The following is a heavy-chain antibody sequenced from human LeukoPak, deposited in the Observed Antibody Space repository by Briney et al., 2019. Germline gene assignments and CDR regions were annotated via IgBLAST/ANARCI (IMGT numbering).Heavy chain of an antibody. CDR3: ANWGAGTKGLY. CDR2: ISGSSGNT. D-gene: IGHD1-1*01. V-gene: IGHV3-23*01. J-gene: IGHJ4*02. CDR1: GLTFSDHA. Sequence: PGGSLRLSCAASGLTFSDHATGWVRQAPGKGLEWVSSISGSSGNTYYADSVKGRYSISRDNSKNTVFLQINRLRAEDTAIYYCANWGAGTKGLYWGQGTLVTVSS.